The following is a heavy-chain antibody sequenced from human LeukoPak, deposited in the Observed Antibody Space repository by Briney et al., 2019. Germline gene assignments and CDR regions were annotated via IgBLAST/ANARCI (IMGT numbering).Heavy chain of an antibody. J-gene: IGHJ4*02. D-gene: IGHD3-9*01. V-gene: IGHV3-11*01. CDR2: ISSSGSTI. Sequence: PGGSLRLSCAASGFTFSDYYMSWIRQAPGKGLEWVSYISSSGSTIYYADSVKGRFTISRDNAKNSLYLQMNSLRAEDTAVYYCARDRYYDILTGSLDYWGQGTLVTVSS. CDR3: ARDRYYDILTGSLDY. CDR1: GFTFSDYY.